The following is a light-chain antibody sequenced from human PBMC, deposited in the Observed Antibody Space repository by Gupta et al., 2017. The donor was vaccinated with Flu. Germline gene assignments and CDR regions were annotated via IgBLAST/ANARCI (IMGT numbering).Light chain of an antibody. Sequence: GTLSLSPGQRATLSCRASQSVSGYYLAWYQQKPGQAPRLLIYAASSRATGIPDRFSGSGSGTDFTLTISRLEPEDFAVYFCQHYGSSPTTFGLGTKVEIK. V-gene: IGKV3-20*01. J-gene: IGKJ1*01. CDR3: QHYGSSPTT. CDR1: QSVSGYY. CDR2: AAS.